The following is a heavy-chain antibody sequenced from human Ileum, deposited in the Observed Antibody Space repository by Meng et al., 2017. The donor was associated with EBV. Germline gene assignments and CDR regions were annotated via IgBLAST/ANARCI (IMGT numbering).Heavy chain of an antibody. D-gene: IGHD3-3*01. J-gene: IGHJ4*02. Sequence: QGQLRQWREGLLKPSDALAITCADYGGSFRGNYWSWIRQSPGKRLEWIGEINESGSTNYNPSLKSRVTILMDTSKNQFSLKLTSVTAADAAVYYCRNAFCSAAAGCSDYWGQGTLVTVSS. CDR2: INESGST. CDR3: RNAFCSAAAGCSDY. V-gene: IGHV4-34*01. CDR1: GGSFRGNY.